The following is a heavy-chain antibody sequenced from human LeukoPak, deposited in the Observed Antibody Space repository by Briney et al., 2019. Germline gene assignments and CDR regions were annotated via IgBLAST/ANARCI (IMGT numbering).Heavy chain of an antibody. V-gene: IGHV3-30*04. D-gene: IGHD6-19*01. CDR3: ARDGAVVTSSLTWAHNRFVP. Sequence: GGSLRLSCAASGFTFNSYTMHWVRQAPGKGLEWVAVISYGGSDAYYADSVTGRFTISRDNSKNTMYLQMNSLRGEDTAVYYCARDGAVVTSSLTWAHNRFVPWGQGTLVTVSS. CDR2: ISYGGSDA. J-gene: IGHJ5*02. CDR1: GFTFNSYT.